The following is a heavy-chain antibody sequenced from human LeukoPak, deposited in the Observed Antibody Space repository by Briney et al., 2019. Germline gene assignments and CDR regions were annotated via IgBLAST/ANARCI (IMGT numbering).Heavy chain of an antibody. CDR3: AKPTRGYCSSTSCPMGGNYFDY. Sequence: PGGSLRLSCAASGFTFSSYAMSWVRQAPGKGLEWVSAISGSGGSTYYADSVKGRLTISRENSNNTLYMQMNSLRAEDTAVYYCAKPTRGYCSSTSCPMGGNYFDYWGQGTLVTVSS. CDR2: ISGSGGST. V-gene: IGHV3-23*01. CDR1: GFTFSSYA. D-gene: IGHD2-2*01. J-gene: IGHJ4*02.